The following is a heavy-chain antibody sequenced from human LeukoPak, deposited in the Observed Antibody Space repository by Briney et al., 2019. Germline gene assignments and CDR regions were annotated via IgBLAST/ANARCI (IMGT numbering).Heavy chain of an antibody. V-gene: IGHV4-4*02. D-gene: IGHD3-22*01. CDR1: GGSISSSNW. CDR2: INHSGST. Sequence: SETLSLTCAVSGGSISSSNWWSWVRQPPGKGLEWIGEINHSGSTNYNPSLKSRVTISVDTSKNQFSLKLSSVTAADTAVYYCARVTRHYYDSSGYYYRAEYFQHRGQGTLVTVSS. J-gene: IGHJ1*01. CDR3: ARVTRHYYDSSGYYYRAEYFQH.